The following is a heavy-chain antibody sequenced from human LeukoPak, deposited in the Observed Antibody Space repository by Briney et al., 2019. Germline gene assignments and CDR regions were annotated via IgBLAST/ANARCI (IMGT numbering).Heavy chain of an antibody. CDR1: GYTFTSYY. CDR3: AREQQLGGVRFDP. V-gene: IGHV1-46*01. Sequence: ASVKVSCKASGYTFTSYYMHWVRQAPGQGLEWMGIINPSGGSTSYAQKFQGRVTMTRDTSTSTVYIELSSLRSEDTAVYYCAREQQLGGVRFDPWGQGTLVTVSS. J-gene: IGHJ5*02. D-gene: IGHD6-13*01. CDR2: INPSGGST.